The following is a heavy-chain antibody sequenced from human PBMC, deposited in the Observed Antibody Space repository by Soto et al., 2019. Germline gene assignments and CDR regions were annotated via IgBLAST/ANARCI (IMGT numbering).Heavy chain of an antibody. Sequence: ASVKVACKASVGTFSSYAISWVRLTPGQGLEWMGGIIPIFGTANYAQKFQGRVTITADESTSTAYTELSSLRSEDTAVYYCARRENYGSGSYYNSWSHWFDPWGQGTLVTVSS. J-gene: IGHJ5*02. CDR2: IIPIFGTA. CDR1: VGTFSSYA. D-gene: IGHD3-10*01. CDR3: ARRENYGSGSYYNSWSHWFDP. V-gene: IGHV1-69*13.